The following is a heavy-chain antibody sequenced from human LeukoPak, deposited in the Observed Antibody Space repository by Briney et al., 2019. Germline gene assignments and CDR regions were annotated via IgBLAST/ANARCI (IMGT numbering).Heavy chain of an antibody. CDR3: ARAVYSSSWYWSDY. Sequence: PSETLSLTCAVYGGSFSGYYWSWIRQPPGKGLEWIGEINHSGSTNYNPSLKSRVTISVDTSKNQFSLKLSSVTAADTAVYYCARAVYSSSWYWSDYWGQGTLVTVSS. CDR2: INHSGST. V-gene: IGHV4-34*01. CDR1: GGSFSGYY. J-gene: IGHJ4*02. D-gene: IGHD6-13*01.